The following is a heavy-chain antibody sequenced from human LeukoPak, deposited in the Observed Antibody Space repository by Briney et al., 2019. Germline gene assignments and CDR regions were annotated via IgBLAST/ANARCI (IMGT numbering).Heavy chain of an antibody. CDR2: MSYDGSNK. V-gene: IGHV3-30*04. CDR3: AREASGYGPLDY. D-gene: IGHD5-12*01. CDR1: GFTFSSYA. Sequence: SGGSLRLSCAASGFTFSSYAMHWVRQAPGKGLEWVAVMSYDGSNKYYADSVKGRFTISRDNSKNTLYLQMNSLRAEDTAVYYCAREASGYGPLDYWGQGTLVTVSS. J-gene: IGHJ4*02.